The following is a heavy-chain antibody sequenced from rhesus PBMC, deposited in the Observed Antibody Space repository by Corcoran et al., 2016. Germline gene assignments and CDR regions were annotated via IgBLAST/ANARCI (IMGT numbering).Heavy chain of an antibody. CDR1: GFTFSSYE. CDR3: TRAGPFFGLDS. CDR2: ISESGGSI. Sequence: DVQLVESGGGLVKPGGSLRLSCVASGFTFSSYETHWVRPAPGKGLEWVSVISESGGSIYYADSVKGRFTISRDNAKNSLFLQMNSLRAEDTAVYYCTRAGPFFGLDSWGQGVVVTVSS. V-gene: IGHV3-100*02. D-gene: IGHD6-13*01. J-gene: IGHJ6*01.